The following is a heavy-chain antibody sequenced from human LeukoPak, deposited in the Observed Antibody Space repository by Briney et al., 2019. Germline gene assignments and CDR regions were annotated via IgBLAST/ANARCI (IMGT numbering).Heavy chain of an antibody. CDR1: GGSISSYY. J-gene: IGHJ4*02. Sequence: PSETLSLTCSVSGGSISSYYWSWIRQPPGKRLERIGYIYYSGSTNYNPSLKSRVTISLDTSKNQFSLKLRSVTAADTAVYYCARGDSSGLAPFDYWGQGTLVTVSS. CDR2: IYYSGST. CDR3: ARGDSSGLAPFDY. D-gene: IGHD3-22*01. V-gene: IGHV4-59*08.